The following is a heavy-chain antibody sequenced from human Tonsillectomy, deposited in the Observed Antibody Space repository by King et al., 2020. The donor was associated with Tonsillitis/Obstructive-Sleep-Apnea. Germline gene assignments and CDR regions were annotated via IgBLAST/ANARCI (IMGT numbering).Heavy chain of an antibody. CDR1: GFTFSSYA. Sequence: VQLVESGGGLVQPGGSLRLSCSASGFTFSSYAMHWVRQAPGKGLEYVSAISSNGGSTYYADSVKGRFTISRDNSKNTLYLQMSSLRAEDTAVYYCVKDRAQHSSGLYYFDYWGQGPLVTVSS. D-gene: IGHD3-22*01. V-gene: IGHV3-64D*06. CDR2: ISSNGGST. J-gene: IGHJ4*02. CDR3: VKDRAQHSSGLYYFDY.